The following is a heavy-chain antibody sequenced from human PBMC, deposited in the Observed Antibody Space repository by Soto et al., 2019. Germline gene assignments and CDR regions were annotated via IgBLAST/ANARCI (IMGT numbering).Heavy chain of an antibody. V-gene: IGHV1-69*01. CDR3: ARSRSTLRLFDY. Sequence: SVKRSCKAAGGTFSSYAISWVRQAPGQGLEWMGGIIPIFGTANYAQKFQGRVTITADESTSTAYMELSSLRSEDTAVYHCARSRSTLRLFDYWGQGTLVTVSS. J-gene: IGHJ4*02. CDR1: GGTFSSYA. D-gene: IGHD6-13*01. CDR2: IIPIFGTA.